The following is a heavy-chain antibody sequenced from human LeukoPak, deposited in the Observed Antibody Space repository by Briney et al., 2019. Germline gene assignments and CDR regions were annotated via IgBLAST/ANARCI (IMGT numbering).Heavy chain of an antibody. D-gene: IGHD5-24*01. V-gene: IGHV1-8*03. Sequence: AAVKVSCKASGYTFTSYDINWVRQATGQGLEWMGWMNPNSGNTGYAQKFQGRVTITRNTSISTAYMELSSLRSDDTAVYYCARVRDGYIYDSFHIWGQGTMVTVSS. J-gene: IGHJ3*02. CDR2: MNPNSGNT. CDR1: GYTFTSYD. CDR3: ARVRDGYIYDSFHI.